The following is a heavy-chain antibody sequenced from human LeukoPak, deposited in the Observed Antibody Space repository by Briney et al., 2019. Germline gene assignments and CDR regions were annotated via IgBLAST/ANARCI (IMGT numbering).Heavy chain of an antibody. J-gene: IGHJ3*02. Sequence: ASVKVSCKASGYLFTTYTFNWVRQASGQGPEWMGWMSPHGGDTGYAQKFQGRVTMTRNTSINTAYMELSSLRSEDTAVYYCARSRNWNYDAFDIWGQGTMVTVSS. V-gene: IGHV1-8*01. CDR2: MSPHGGDT. CDR3: ARSRNWNYDAFDI. D-gene: IGHD1-7*01. CDR1: GYLFTTYT.